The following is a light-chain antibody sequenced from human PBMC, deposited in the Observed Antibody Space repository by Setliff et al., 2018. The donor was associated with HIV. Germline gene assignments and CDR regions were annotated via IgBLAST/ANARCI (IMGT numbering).Light chain of an antibody. Sequence: SYELTQPVSVSVAPGKTARITCGGNNIGSKTVHWYQQKPGQAPVLVIYDDGDRPSGIPERFSGSNSGTTATLTISRVEAGDEADYYCQVWDSRSDHFVFGTGTKVPS. CDR3: QVWDSRSDHFV. J-gene: IGLJ1*01. V-gene: IGLV3-21*03. CDR2: DDG. CDR1: NIGSKT.